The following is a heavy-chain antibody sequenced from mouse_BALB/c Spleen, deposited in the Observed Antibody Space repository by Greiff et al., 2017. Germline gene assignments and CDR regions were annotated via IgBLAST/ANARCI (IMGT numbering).Heavy chain of an antibody. CDR1: GYSITSDYA. CDR2: ISYSGST. D-gene: IGHD2-1*01. CDR3: ARRGVGNYVWFAY. Sequence: EVKVEESGPGLVKPSQSLSLTCTVTGYSITSDYAWNWIRQFPGNKLEWMGYISYSGSTSYNPSLKSRISITRDTSKNQFFLQLNSVTTEDTATYYCARRGVGNYVWFAYWGQGTLVTVSA. J-gene: IGHJ3*01. V-gene: IGHV3-2*02.